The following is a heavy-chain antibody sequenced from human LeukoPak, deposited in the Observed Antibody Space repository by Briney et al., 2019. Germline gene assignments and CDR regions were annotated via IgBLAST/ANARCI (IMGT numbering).Heavy chain of an antibody. J-gene: IGHJ3*02. D-gene: IGHD4-17*01. CDR3: ASTLDGDPDAFDI. CDR2: INHSGST. CDR1: GGSFSGYY. Sequence: PSETLSLTCAVYGGSFSGYYWSWIRQPPGKGLEWIGVINHSGSTNYNPSLKSRVTISVDTSKNQFSLKLSSVTAADTAVYYCASTLDGDPDAFDIWGQGTMVTVSS. V-gene: IGHV4-34*01.